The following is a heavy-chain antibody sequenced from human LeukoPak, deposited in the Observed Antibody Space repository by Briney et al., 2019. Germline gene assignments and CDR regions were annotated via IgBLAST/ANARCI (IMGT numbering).Heavy chain of an antibody. D-gene: IGHD3-10*01. CDR1: GFTVSRKY. V-gene: IGHV3-53*03. CDR3: ARDYGDL. Sequence: GGSLRLSCAASGFTVSRKYMSWVRQAPGKGLEWVAVIYTDGSTYYAESVKGQFTISRDNSKNTLYLQMNSLRAEDMAVYYCARDYGDLWGQGTLVTVSS. CDR2: IYTDGST. J-gene: IGHJ5*02.